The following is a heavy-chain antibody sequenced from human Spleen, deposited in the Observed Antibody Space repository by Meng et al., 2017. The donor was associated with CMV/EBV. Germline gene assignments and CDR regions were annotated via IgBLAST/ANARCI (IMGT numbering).Heavy chain of an antibody. CDR2: ISWNSGSI. J-gene: IGHJ4*02. CDR1: GFTFDDYA. CDR3: AKATPPGGLDYFDY. Sequence: SLKISCAASGFTFDDYAMHWVRQAPGKGLEWVSGISWNSGSIGYADSVKGRFTISRDNAKNSLYLQMNSLRAEDTAVYYCAKATPPGGLDYFDYWGQGTLVTVSS. V-gene: IGHV3-9*01. D-gene: IGHD3-16*01.